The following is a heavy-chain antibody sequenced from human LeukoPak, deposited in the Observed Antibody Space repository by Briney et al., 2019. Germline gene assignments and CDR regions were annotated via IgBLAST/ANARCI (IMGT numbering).Heavy chain of an antibody. CDR1: GFTFSSYA. Sequence: GGSLRLSCAASGFTFSSYAMSWVRQAPGKGLEWVSAISGSGGSTYYADSVKGRFTISRDNSKNTLYLQMNSLRAEDMAVYYCAKCITVAGTSENNWFDPWGQGTLVTVSS. CDR2: ISGSGGST. D-gene: IGHD6-19*01. J-gene: IGHJ5*02. CDR3: AKCITVAGTSENNWFDP. V-gene: IGHV3-23*01.